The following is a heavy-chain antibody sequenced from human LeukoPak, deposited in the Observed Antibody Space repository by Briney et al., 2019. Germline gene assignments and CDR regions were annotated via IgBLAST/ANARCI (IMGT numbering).Heavy chain of an antibody. Sequence: SETLSLTCTVSGGSISSGGHYWSWIRQHPGKGLEWIGYIYHSGSTYYNPSLKSRVTISVDRSKNQFSLKLSSVTAADTAVYYCAGGAVLTYYDILTGYPFLDYWGQGTLVTVSS. CDR2: IYHSGST. CDR1: GGSISSGGHY. D-gene: IGHD3-9*01. CDR3: AGGAVLTYYDILTGYPFLDY. J-gene: IGHJ4*02. V-gene: IGHV4-30-2*01.